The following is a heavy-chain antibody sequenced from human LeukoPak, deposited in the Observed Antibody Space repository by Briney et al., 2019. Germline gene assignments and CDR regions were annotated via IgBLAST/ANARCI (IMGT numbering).Heavy chain of an antibody. V-gene: IGHV3-9*03. D-gene: IGHD4-17*01. CDR1: GFTFDDYA. J-gene: IGHJ4*02. CDR3: AKSKTVTTEFDH. Sequence: GGSLRLSCAASGFTFDDYAMHWVRQVPGKGLEWVSGISWNSGSIGYADSVKGRFTISRDNAKNSLYLQMNSLRAEDMALYYCAKSKTVTTEFDHWGQGTLVTISS. CDR2: ISWNSGSI.